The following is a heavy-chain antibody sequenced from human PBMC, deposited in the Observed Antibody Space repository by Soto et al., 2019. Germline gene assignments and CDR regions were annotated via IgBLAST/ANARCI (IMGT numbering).Heavy chain of an antibody. CDR1: GFSINTGGEG. J-gene: IGHJ4*02. D-gene: IGHD3-10*01. CDR2: IYWEDDE. V-gene: IGHV2-5*02. CDR3: AHHRKLITEDAQVGDFDY. Sequence: QITLKESGPTQVKPTETLALTCSFSGFSINTGGEGVGWVRQPPGQALEWLALIYWEDDERYSPSLKTRLTITKDPSKNQVVHLMTNMDPVDTAKYYCAHHRKLITEDAQVGDFDYWGQGTRVTVSS.